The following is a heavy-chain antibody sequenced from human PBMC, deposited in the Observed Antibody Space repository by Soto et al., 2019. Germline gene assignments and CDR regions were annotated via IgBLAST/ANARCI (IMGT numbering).Heavy chain of an antibody. V-gene: IGHV1-69*06. D-gene: IGHD2-2*01. CDR2: IIPIFGTA. Sequence: ASVKVSCKASGGTFSSYAISWVRQAPGQGLEWMGGIIPIFGTANYAQKFQGRVTITADKSTSTAYMELSSLRSEDTAVYYCARGGYCSSTSCYFFDYWGQGTLVTVSS. CDR3: ARGGYCSSTSCYFFDY. J-gene: IGHJ4*02. CDR1: GGTFSSYA.